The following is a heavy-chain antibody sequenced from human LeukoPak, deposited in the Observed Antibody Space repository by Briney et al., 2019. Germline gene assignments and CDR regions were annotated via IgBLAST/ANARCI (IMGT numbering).Heavy chain of an antibody. CDR1: GGSFSGYY. CDR3: ARARLYCSSTSCPFQH. CDR2: INHSGST. V-gene: IGHV4-34*01. D-gene: IGHD2-2*01. J-gene: IGHJ1*01. Sequence: SETLSLTCAVYGGSFSGYYWSWIRQPPGKGLEWIGEINHSGSTNYNPSLKSRVTISVDTSKNQFSLKLSSVTAAETAVYYCARARLYCSSTSCPFQHWGQGTLVTVSS.